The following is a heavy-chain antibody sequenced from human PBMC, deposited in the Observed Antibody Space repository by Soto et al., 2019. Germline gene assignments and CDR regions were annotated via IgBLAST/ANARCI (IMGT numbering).Heavy chain of an antibody. D-gene: IGHD3-22*01. J-gene: IGHJ6*02. CDR2: ITTTSSTM. CDR3: ARDSSGRQYYGMDV. Sequence: GGSLRLSCTPSGFIFSDYSMNWVRQAPGKGLEWISYITTTSSTMYYADSVKGRFTISRDNAKNSLYLQMNSLRDEDTAVYYCARDSSGRQYYGMDVWGQGTTVTSP. CDR1: GFIFSDYS. V-gene: IGHV3-48*02.